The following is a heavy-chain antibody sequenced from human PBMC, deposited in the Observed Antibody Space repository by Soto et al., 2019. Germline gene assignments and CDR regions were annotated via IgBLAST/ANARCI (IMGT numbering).Heavy chain of an antibody. Sequence: VKLLEAGGGEVQPGGSLRVSCATSGFSFNDYAMYWVRQAPGQGLEWVAIISSDGHHQFYLDNLRGRFTVSRDNSKNTLYLQMNSLRPEDTAVYYCSRGTYYPQSSGLHADYWGPGTVVTVSS. CDR3: SRGTYYPQSSGLHADY. CDR1: GFSFNDYA. D-gene: IGHD3-22*01. CDR2: ISSDGHHQ. V-gene: IGHV3-30*03. J-gene: IGHJ4*02.